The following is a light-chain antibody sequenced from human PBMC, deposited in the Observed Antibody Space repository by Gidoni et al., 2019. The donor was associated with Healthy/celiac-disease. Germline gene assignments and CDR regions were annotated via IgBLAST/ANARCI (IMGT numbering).Light chain of an antibody. CDR1: QGIRSW. V-gene: IGKV1-12*01. Sequence: DIQMTQSPSSVSASVGDRVTITCRASQGIRSWLAWYQQKPGKAPKLLIYAAASLQSGVPSRFSGSGSGTDFTFTISSLQPEDFATYYCQQANSFPPTWTFGQGTKVEIK. J-gene: IGKJ1*01. CDR2: AAA. CDR3: QQANSFPPTWT.